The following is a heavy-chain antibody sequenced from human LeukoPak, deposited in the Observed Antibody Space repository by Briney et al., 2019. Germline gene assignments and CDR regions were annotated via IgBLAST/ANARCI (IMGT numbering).Heavy chain of an antibody. Sequence: GGSLRLSCAASGFTFSTYAMHWVRQASGRGLQWVAVISFDSRNKYHADSVKGRFTISRDNSKNTLYLQMNSLRTEDTAVYYCARTGGYYDTSGYVYWGQGTLVTVSS. D-gene: IGHD3-22*01. CDR2: ISFDSRNK. V-gene: IGHV3-30*04. CDR3: ARTGGYYDTSGYVY. CDR1: GFTFSTYA. J-gene: IGHJ4*02.